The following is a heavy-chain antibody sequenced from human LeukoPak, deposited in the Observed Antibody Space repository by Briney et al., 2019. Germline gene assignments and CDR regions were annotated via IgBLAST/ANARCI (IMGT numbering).Heavy chain of an antibody. CDR2: IKQDGSEK. D-gene: IGHD5-24*01. CDR1: GFTSSSYW. Sequence: PGGSLRLSCAASGFTSSSYWMSWVRQAPGRGLEWVANIKQDGSEKYYVESVKGRFTISRDDAKNSLYLQMNSLRAEDTAVYYCAGDGWHGLFTYWGQGTLVTVSS. V-gene: IGHV3-7*04. J-gene: IGHJ4*02. CDR3: AGDGWHGLFTY.